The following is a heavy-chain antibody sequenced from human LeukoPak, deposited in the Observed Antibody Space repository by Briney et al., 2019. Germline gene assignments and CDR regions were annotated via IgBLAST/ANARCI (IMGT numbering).Heavy chain of an antibody. J-gene: IGHJ4*02. D-gene: IGHD6-13*01. Sequence: GSLRLSCAASGFTFSSYSMNWVRQAPGKGLEWVSSISSSSSYIYYADSVKGRFTISRDNAKSSLFLQMNSLRAEDTAVYYCADSSTGGYWGQGTLVTVSS. V-gene: IGHV3-21*01. CDR3: ADSSTGGY. CDR1: GFTFSSYS. CDR2: ISSSSSYI.